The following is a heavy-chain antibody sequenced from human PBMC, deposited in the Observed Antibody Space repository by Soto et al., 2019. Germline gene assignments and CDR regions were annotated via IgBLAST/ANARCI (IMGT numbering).Heavy chain of an antibody. V-gene: IGHV3-23*01. J-gene: IGHJ5*02. CDR1: GFTFSSYA. D-gene: IGHD6-19*01. Sequence: GGSLRLSCAASGFTFSSYAMSWVRQAPGKGLEWVSAISGSGGSTYYADSVKGRFTISRDNSKNTLYLQMNSLRAEDTAVYYCAKDLKQWLVSGWFDPWGQGTLVTVSS. CDR3: AKDLKQWLVSGWFDP. CDR2: ISGSGGST.